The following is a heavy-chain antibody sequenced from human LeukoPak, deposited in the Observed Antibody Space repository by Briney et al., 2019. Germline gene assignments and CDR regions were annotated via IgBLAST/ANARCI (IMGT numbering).Heavy chain of an antibody. CDR3: ARGQKGAVAAYYFDY. D-gene: IGHD6-19*01. CDR1: GGSISSYY. CDR2: IYYSGST. Sequence: SETLSLTCTVSGGSISSYYWSWIRQPPGKGLEWIGYIYYSGSTNYNPSLKSRVTISVDTSKNQFSLKLSSVTAADTAVYYCARGQKGAVAAYYFDYWGQGTLVTVSS. J-gene: IGHJ4*02. V-gene: IGHV4-59*12.